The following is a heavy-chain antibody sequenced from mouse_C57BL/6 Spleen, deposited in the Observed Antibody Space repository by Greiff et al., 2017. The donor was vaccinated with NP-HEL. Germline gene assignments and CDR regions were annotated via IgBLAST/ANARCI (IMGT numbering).Heavy chain of an antibody. CDR1: GYSITSGYY. CDR3: ARDRIYYGNLLSMDY. D-gene: IGHD2-1*01. V-gene: IGHV3-6*01. CDR2: ISYDGSN. Sequence: ESGPGLVKPSQSLSLTCSVTGYSITSGYYWNWIRQFPGNKLEWMGYISYDGSNNYNPSLKNRISITRDTSKNQFFLKLNSVTTEDTATYYCARDRIYYGNLLSMDYWGQGTSVTVSS. J-gene: IGHJ4*01.